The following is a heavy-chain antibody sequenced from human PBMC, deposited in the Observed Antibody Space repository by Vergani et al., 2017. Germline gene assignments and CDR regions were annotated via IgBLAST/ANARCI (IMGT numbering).Heavy chain of an antibody. CDR2: IYPSGNT. J-gene: IGHJ3*02. Sequence: QVQLHESGPGLVKPSETLSLTCAVSGYSINSDFYWGWIRQPPGKGLEWIATIYPSGNTYYNPSLNSRLTMSVDTSKNQFSLKLNSMTAADTAVYYCARRPTWELGAFDIWGQGTLVTVSS. V-gene: IGHV4-38-2*01. CDR3: ARRPTWELGAFDI. CDR1: GYSINSDFY. D-gene: IGHD1-26*01.